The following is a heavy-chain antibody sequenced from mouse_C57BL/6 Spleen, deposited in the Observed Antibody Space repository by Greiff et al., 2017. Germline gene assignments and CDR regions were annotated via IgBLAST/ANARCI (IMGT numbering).Heavy chain of an antibody. Sequence: QVQLQQPGAELVRPGSSVKLSCKASGYTFTSYWMDWVKQRPGQGLEWIGNIYPSDSDTHYNQKFKDKATLTVDKSSSTTYMQLSSLTTEDSAVYYCAGVYDGSGNSYAMDYWGQGTSVTVSS. CDR2: IYPSDSDT. V-gene: IGHV1-61*01. D-gene: IGHD1-1*01. CDR1: GYTFTSYW. J-gene: IGHJ4*01. CDR3: AGVYDGSGNSYAMDY.